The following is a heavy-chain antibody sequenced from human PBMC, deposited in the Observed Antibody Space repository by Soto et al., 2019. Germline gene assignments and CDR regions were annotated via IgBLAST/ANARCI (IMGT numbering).Heavy chain of an antibody. Sequence: GGSLRLSCAVSGFSFGTYWMSWVRQAPGKGLEWLASIKQDGSERYYLDSVKGRFTISRDNAKDSLSLQMNSLRGEDTAFYYCARDVGPVTIFGEALSGYFDFWGQGTLVTVSS. CDR1: GFSFGTYW. V-gene: IGHV3-7*03. D-gene: IGHD3-3*01. J-gene: IGHJ4*02. CDR3: ARDVGPVTIFGEALSGYFDF. CDR2: IKQDGSER.